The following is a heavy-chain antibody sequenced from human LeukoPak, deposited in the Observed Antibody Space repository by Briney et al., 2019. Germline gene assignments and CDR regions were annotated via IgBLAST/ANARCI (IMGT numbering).Heavy chain of an antibody. Sequence: GESPKISCKGSGYSFSSYWIGWVRQMPGKGLEWMGIIYPGDSDTRYSPSFQGQVTISADKSISTAYLQWSSLRASDTAMYYCARGDSSTWYEYWGQGTLVTVSS. CDR1: GYSFSSYW. CDR2: IYPGDSDT. D-gene: IGHD6-13*01. V-gene: IGHV5-51*01. J-gene: IGHJ4*02. CDR3: ARGDSSTWYEY.